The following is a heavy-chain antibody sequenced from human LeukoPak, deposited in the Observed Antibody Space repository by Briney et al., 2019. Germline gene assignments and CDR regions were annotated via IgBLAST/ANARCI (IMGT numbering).Heavy chain of an antibody. CDR1: GGTFSSYA. V-gene: IGHV1-69*05. CDR2: IIPIFGTA. J-gene: IGHJ3*02. Sequence: SVKVSCKASGGTFSSYAISWVRQAPGQGLEWMGRIIPIFGTANYAQKFQGRVAITTDESTSTAYMELSSLRSEDTAVYYCARNERLTPYDAFDIWGQGTMVTVSS. D-gene: IGHD1-1*01. CDR3: ARNERLTPYDAFDI.